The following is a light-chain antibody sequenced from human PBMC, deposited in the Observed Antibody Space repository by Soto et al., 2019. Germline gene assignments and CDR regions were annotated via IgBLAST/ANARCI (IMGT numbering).Light chain of an antibody. CDR2: DAS. J-gene: IGKJ5*01. V-gene: IGKV1-33*01. CDR1: QDITNY. Sequence: DIQMTQSPSSLSASVGDRVTITCQASQDITNYLNWYQQKPGRAPRLLLYDASSLETGVPSRFSGSGSGTDFTLTISSLQPEDVATYYCQKYNSAPQTFGQGTRLEIK. CDR3: QKYNSAPQT.